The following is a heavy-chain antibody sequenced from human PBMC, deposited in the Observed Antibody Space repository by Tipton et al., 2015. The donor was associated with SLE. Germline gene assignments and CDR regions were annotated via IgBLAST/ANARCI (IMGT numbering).Heavy chain of an antibody. CDR1: GGSISSGGYS. V-gene: IGHV4-30-2*01. J-gene: IGHJ4*02. CDR3: ARGDYFDY. Sequence: TLSLTCAVSGGSISSGGYSWSWIRQPPGMGLEWIGYIYYSGSTYYNSSLKSRVIISVDRSKNQFSLKLSSVTAADTAVYYCARGDYFDYWGQGTLVTVSS. CDR2: IYYSGST.